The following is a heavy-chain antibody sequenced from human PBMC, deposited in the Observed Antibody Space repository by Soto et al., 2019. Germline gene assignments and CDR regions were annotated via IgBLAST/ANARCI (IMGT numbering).Heavy chain of an antibody. CDR3: AMAGYCTNGVCYSYFYFGMDV. D-gene: IGHD2-8*01. V-gene: IGHV3-30*03. Sequence: QVQLVESGGGVVQPGRSLRLSCAASGFTFSTYGMHWVRQAPGKGLEWVAVISNDGSRKYYADSVKGRFTISRDNSKNTLYLQMNGLRAEDTAVYYCAMAGYCTNGVCYSYFYFGMDVWGQGTTVTVSS. CDR1: GFTFSTYG. J-gene: IGHJ6*02. CDR2: ISNDGSRK.